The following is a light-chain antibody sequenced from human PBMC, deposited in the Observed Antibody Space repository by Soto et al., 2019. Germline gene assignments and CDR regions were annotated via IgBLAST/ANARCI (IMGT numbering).Light chain of an antibody. V-gene: IGKV3-20*01. CDR2: GAS. CDR1: RDVYINA. Sequence: VVLTQSPATLSLSPGEPATLSCRASRDVYINALAWYQQKPGRTPTLLIYGASTRATGIPDRFSATGSGTELSLTISSVEPEDFAVYYCQQYGASPFTVGPGTRVEI. J-gene: IGKJ3*01. CDR3: QQYGASPFT.